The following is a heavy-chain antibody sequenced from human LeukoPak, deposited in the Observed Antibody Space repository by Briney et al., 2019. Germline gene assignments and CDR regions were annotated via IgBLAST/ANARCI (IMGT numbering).Heavy chain of an antibody. CDR2: THYSGTT. CDR1: DGSISTFY. CDR3: VSVYEYGDHFT. J-gene: IGHJ4*02. D-gene: IGHD4-17*01. Sequence: PSETLSLTCAVSDGSISTFYWSWIRQPPGKGLEWIGYTHYSGTTYYNPSLKSRVTMSVNTSKHQFSLEMTSVTAADTAVYFCVSVYEYGDHFTWGRGTQVMVSS. V-gene: IGHV4-59*01.